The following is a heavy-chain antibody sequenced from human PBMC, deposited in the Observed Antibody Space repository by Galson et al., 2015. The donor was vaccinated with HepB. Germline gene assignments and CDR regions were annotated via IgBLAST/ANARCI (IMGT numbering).Heavy chain of an antibody. CDR1: GDSITNHHW. Sequence: ETLSLTCVVSGDSITNHHWWSWVRQPPGKGLEWIGEIHHSGSTNYNPSLKSRVTVSVDKSKNQFSLRLNSVTAADTAEYYCARNGVYSLDYWGQGTLVTASS. D-gene: IGHD4-17*01. CDR2: IHHSGST. CDR3: ARNGVYSLDY. J-gene: IGHJ4*02. V-gene: IGHV4-4*02.